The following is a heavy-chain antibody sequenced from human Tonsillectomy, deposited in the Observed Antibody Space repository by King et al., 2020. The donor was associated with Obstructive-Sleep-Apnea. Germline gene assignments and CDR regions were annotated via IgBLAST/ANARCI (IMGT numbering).Heavy chain of an antibody. CDR3: ARDRRAAEYSGHISPDY. Sequence: VQLVESGAEVKKPGASVKVSCKASGYTFTGYYMHWVRQAPGQGLEWMGWINPNSGGTNYAQKFQGRVTMTRDTSISTAYMELSRLRSDDTAVYYCARDRRAAEYSGHISPDYWGQGTLVTVSS. J-gene: IGHJ4*02. V-gene: IGHV1-2*02. CDR2: INPNSGGT. CDR1: GYTFTGYY. D-gene: IGHD1-26*01.